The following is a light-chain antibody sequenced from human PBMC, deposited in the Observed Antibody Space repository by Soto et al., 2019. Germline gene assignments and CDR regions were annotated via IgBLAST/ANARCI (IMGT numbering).Light chain of an antibody. CDR1: QSIGNTY. J-gene: IGKJ1*01. Sequence: EIVLTQSPGTLSLSPGERATLSCRASQSIGNTYLAWYQQKPGQAPRLLIDGSSTRATVIPDRFSGSGSGTDFTLTISILEPEDLAVYYWQQFRTSGTFGQGTKVE. CDR3: QQFRTSGT. CDR2: GSS. V-gene: IGKV3-20*01.